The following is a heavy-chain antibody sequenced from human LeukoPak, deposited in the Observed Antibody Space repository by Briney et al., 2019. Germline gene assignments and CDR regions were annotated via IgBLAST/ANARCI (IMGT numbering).Heavy chain of an antibody. V-gene: IGHV4-4*07. CDR1: GGSISSYY. CDR2: IYTRGST. D-gene: IGHD3-3*01. Sequence: PSETLSLTCTVSGGSISSYYWSWIRQPAGKGLEWIGRIYTRGSTNYNPSLKSRVTMSVDTSKNQFSLKLSSVTAADTAVYYCARGSRFLEWSITSADAFDIWGQGTMVTVSS. J-gene: IGHJ3*02. CDR3: ARGSRFLEWSITSADAFDI.